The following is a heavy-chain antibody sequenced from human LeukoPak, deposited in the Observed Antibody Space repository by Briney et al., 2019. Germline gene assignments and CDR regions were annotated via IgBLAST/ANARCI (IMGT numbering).Heavy chain of an antibody. J-gene: IGHJ4*02. CDR2: IYHSGST. D-gene: IGHD3-16*01. V-gene: IGHV4-38-2*01. CDR3: AREGQKDKAGGGKFDY. Sequence: PSETLSLTCAVSGYSISSGYYWGWIRQPPGKGLEWIGSIYHSGSTYYNPSLKSRVTISVDTSKNQFSLKLSSVTAADTAVYYCAREGQKDKAGGGKFDYWGQGTLVTVSS. CDR1: GYSISSGYY.